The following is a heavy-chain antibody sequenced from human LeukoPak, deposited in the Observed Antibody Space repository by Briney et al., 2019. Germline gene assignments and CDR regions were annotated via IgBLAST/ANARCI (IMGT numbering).Heavy chain of an antibody. J-gene: IGHJ3*02. CDR1: GGSISSYY. CDR2: IYYSGST. V-gene: IGHV4-59*01. CDR3: ARETPNTDAFDI. Sequence: NPSETLSLTCTVSGGSISSYYWSWIRQPPGKGLEWIGYIYYSGSTNYNPSLKSRVTISVDTSKNQFSLKLSSVTAADTAVYYCARETPNTDAFDIWGQGTMVTVSS.